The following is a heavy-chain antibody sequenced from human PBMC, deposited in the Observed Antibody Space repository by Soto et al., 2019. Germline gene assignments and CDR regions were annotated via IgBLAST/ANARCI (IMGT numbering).Heavy chain of an antibody. CDR2: ISSSGSTI. V-gene: IGHV3-11*01. D-gene: IGHD3-3*01. CDR1: GFTFSDYY. Sequence: QVQLVESGGGLVKPGGSLRLSCAASGFTFSDYYMSWIRQAPGKGLEWVSYISSSGSTIYYADSVKGRFTISRDNAKNSLYLQMNSLRSEDTAVYYCARRDFWSGYYRATPYGMDVWGQGTTVTVSS. J-gene: IGHJ6*02. CDR3: ARRDFWSGYYRATPYGMDV.